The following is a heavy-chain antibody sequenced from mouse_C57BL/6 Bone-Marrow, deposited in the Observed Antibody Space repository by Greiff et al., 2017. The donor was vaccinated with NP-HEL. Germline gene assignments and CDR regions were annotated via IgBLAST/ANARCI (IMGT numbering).Heavy chain of an antibody. Sequence: VHVKQSGPELVKPGASVKISCKASGYSFTDYNMNWVKQSNGKSLEWIGVINPNYGTTSYNQKFKGKATLTVDQSSSTAYMQLNSLTSEDSAVYYCARESLLRHWYFDVWGTGTTVTVSS. CDR2: INPNYGTT. D-gene: IGHD1-2*01. J-gene: IGHJ1*03. V-gene: IGHV1-39*01. CDR3: ARESLLRHWYFDV. CDR1: GYSFTDYN.